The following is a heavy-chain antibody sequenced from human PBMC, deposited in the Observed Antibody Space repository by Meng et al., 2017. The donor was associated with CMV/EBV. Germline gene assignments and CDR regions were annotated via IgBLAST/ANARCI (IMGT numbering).Heavy chain of an antibody. CDR3: GGGYSYGFSY. CDR2: IYWDDDK. CDR1: GFSLSTSGVG. J-gene: IGHJ4*02. Sequence: QITWKESVPTLVNPKQTLSLTCTFSGFSLSTSGVGVGWIRQTPGKALEWLALIYWDDDKRYSPSLKSRLTITKDTSKNQVVLTMTNMDPVDTATYYCGGGYSYGFSYWGKGTLVTVSS. V-gene: IGHV2-5*02. D-gene: IGHD5-18*01.